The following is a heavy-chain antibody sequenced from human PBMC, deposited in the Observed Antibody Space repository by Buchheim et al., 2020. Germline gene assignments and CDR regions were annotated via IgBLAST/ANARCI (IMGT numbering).Heavy chain of an antibody. CDR1: GGSFSGYY. CDR3: ARAVHYDFWSGYYPYYYYGMDV. CDR2: INHSGST. J-gene: IGHJ6*02. D-gene: IGHD3-3*01. Sequence: QVQLQQWGAGLLKPSETLSLTCAVYGGSFSGYYWSWIRQPPGKGLEWIGEINHSGSTNYNPSLKSRVTISVDTSKNQFSLKLSSVTAADTAVYYCARAVHYDFWSGYYPYYYYGMDVWGQGTT. V-gene: IGHV4-34*01.